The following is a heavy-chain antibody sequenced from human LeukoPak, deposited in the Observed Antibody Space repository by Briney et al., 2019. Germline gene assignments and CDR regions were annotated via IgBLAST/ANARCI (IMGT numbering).Heavy chain of an antibody. Sequence: PSETLSLTCTVSGGSISSSSYYWGWIRQPPGKGLEWIGSIYYSGSTYYNPSLKSRVTISVDTSKNQFSLKLSSVTAADTAVYYCARDTQRLAHAFDIWGQGTMVTVSS. CDR1: GGSISSSSYY. CDR3: ARDTQRLAHAFDI. CDR2: IYYSGST. V-gene: IGHV4-39*07. J-gene: IGHJ3*02. D-gene: IGHD6-25*01.